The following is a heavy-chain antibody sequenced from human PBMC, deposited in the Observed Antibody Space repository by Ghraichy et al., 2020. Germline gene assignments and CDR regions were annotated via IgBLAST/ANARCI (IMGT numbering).Heavy chain of an antibody. J-gene: IGHJ6*03. Sequence: LSLTCAASGFTFSSYGMHWVRQAPGKGLERVAFIRYDVSNKYYADSVKGRFTISRYNSKNTLYLQMNSLRAEDTAVYSCAKGCKGPSKNCYSHYYMDEWGKGSTVTASS. D-gene: IGHD2-8*01. CDR1: GFTFSSYG. CDR2: IRYDVSNK. CDR3: AKGCKGPSKNCYSHYYMDE. V-gene: IGHV3-30*02.